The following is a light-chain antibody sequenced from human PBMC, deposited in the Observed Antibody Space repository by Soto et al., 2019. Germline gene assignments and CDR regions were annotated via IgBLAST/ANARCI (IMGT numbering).Light chain of an antibody. Sequence: DIQMTQSPSTLSASVGDRVTITCRASQSISSWLAWYQQKPGKAPKFLIYKASILESGVPSRFSGSGSGTEFTLIISSLQPDDFASYYCQQYDTYGTFGQGTKVDIK. CDR3: QQYDTYGT. CDR2: KAS. J-gene: IGKJ1*01. V-gene: IGKV1-5*03. CDR1: QSISSW.